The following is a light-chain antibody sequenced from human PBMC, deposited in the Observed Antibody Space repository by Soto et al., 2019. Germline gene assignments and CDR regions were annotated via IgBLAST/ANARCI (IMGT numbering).Light chain of an antibody. CDR3: CSYTSSSTLVV. V-gene: IGLV2-14*01. J-gene: IGLJ2*01. Sequence: QSALTQPASVSGSPGQSITISCTGTSSDVGGFTYVSWYQQHPGKAPKLMIFDVSNRPSGVSTRFSGSKSGNTASLTISGLQAEDEADDYCCSYTSSSTLVVFGGGTKLTVL. CDR1: SSDVGGFTY. CDR2: DVS.